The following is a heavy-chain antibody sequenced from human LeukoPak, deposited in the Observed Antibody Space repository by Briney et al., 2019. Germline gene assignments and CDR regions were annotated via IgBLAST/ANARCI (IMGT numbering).Heavy chain of an antibody. V-gene: IGHV4-61*02. J-gene: IGHJ5*02. CDR1: GGSISSGSYS. Sequence: SQTLSLTGTVSGGSISSGSYSWNWIRQPAGKGLEGIGRMYSSGPTNYNPSLKRRVTISVDTSKNQFSLKLSSVTASDTAVYYCATSPVTTWWFDPWGQGTLVTVSP. D-gene: IGHD4-17*01. CDR3: ATSPVTTWWFDP. CDR2: MYSSGPT.